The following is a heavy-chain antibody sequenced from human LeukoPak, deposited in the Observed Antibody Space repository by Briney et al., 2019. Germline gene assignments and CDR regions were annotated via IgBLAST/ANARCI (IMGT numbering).Heavy chain of an antibody. J-gene: IGHJ6*03. CDR2: LNHSGST. CDR3: ARDHGSGSYYHYYYYYYMDV. Sequence: SENLSLTCAVYGGSFSGYYWSWIRQPPGKGLEWIGELNHSGSTNYNPSLKSRVTISVDTSKNQFSLMLSSVTAADTAVYYCARDHGSGSYYHYYYYYYMDVWGKGTTVTISS. D-gene: IGHD3-10*01. CDR1: GGSFSGYY. V-gene: IGHV4-34*01.